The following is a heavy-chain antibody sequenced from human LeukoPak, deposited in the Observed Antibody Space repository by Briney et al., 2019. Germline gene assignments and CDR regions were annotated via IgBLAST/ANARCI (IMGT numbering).Heavy chain of an antibody. CDR2: IYSGGTT. Sequence: GGSVRLSCAASGFTVSSNYMSWVRQAPGKGLEWVSVIYSGGTTYYADSVKGRFTISRDISKNTLYLQMDSLRAEDTAVYYCARMLISSGYYVDSWGQGTLVTVSS. CDR1: GFTVSSNY. CDR3: ARMLISSGYYVDS. J-gene: IGHJ4*02. D-gene: IGHD3-22*01. V-gene: IGHV3-53*01.